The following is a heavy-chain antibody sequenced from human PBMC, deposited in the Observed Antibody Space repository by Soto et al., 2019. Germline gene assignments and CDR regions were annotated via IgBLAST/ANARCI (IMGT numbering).Heavy chain of an antibody. CDR1: GFTFSSYW. J-gene: IGHJ4*02. Sequence: GGSLRLSCAVSGFTFSSYWMHWVRQAPGKGLVWLSRIKSDGSSTSYADSVKGRFTISRDTSTNTLFLQMSSLRPEDTAVYYCARFWGPMASLVDDFWGQGTPVTASS. D-gene: IGHD3-16*01. CDR3: ARFWGPMASLVDDF. V-gene: IGHV3-74*01. CDR2: IKSDGSST.